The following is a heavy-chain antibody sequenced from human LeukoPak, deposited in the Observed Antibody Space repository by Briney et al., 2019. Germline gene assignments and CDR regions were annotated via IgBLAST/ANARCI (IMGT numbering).Heavy chain of an antibody. Sequence: GESLKISCKGSGYSFTSYWIGWVRQMPGKGLEWMGIIYPGDSDTRYSPSFQGQVTISADKSISTAYLQWSSLKASDTAMYYCARRWARYCSGGSCYRSDYYYMDVWGKGTTVTVSS. V-gene: IGHV5-51*01. J-gene: IGHJ6*03. CDR1: GYSFTSYW. CDR3: ARRWARYCSGGSCYRSDYYYMDV. D-gene: IGHD2-15*01. CDR2: IYPGDSDT.